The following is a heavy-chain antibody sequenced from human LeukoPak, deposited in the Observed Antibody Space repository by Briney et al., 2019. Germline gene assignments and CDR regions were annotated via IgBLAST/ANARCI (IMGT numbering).Heavy chain of an antibody. CDR1: GFTFSSYA. CDR3: AKAYCGGDCTSPPSDY. Sequence: TGGSLRLSCAASGFTFSSYALSWVRQAPGKGLEWVSAISGSGGRANYADSVKGRFTISRDNSKNTLYLQMNSLRAEDTAVYYCAKAYCGGDCTSPPSDYWGQGTLVTVSS. J-gene: IGHJ4*02. CDR2: ISGSGGRA. D-gene: IGHD2-21*02. V-gene: IGHV3-23*01.